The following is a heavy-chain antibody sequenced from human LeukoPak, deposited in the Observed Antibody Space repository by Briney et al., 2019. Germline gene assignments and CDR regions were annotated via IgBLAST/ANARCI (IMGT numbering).Heavy chain of an antibody. J-gene: IGHJ4*02. V-gene: IGHV3-53*01. CDR3: ARDMGIAAAGIEGL. Sequence: GGSLRLSCAASGFTFSSFSMNWVRQAPGKGLEWVSVIYSGGSTYYADSVKGRFTISRDNSKNTLYLQMNSLRAEDTAVYYCARDMGIAAAGIEGLWGQGTLVTVSS. CDR1: GFTFSSFS. CDR2: IYSGGST. D-gene: IGHD6-13*01.